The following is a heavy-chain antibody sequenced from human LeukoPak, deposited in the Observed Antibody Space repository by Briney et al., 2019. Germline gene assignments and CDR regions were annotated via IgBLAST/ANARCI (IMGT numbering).Heavy chain of an antibody. V-gene: IGHV1-2*02. D-gene: IGHD5-18*01. CDR3: ARVKRYSYGYFDY. CDR1: GYTFTGYY. CDR2: INPNSGGT. Sequence: ASVKVSCKASGYTFTGYYMHWVRQAPGQGLEWMGWINPNSGGTNYAQKFQGRVTMTRDTSISTAYMELSRLRSDDTAVYYCARVKRYSYGYFDYWGQGTLVTVSS. J-gene: IGHJ4*02.